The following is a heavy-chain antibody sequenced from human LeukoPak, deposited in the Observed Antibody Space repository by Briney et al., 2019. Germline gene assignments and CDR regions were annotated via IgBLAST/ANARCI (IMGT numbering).Heavy chain of an antibody. CDR2: IYYSGST. CDR3: ASVLSSSGWYDGWFDL. V-gene: IGHV4-59*01. J-gene: IGHJ5*02. D-gene: IGHD6-19*01. CDR1: GGSISSYY. Sequence: SETLSLTCTVSGGSISSYYWSWIRQPPGKGLEWIGYIYYSGSTNYNPSLKSRVTISVDTSKNQFSLKLSSVTAADTAVYYCASVLSSSGWYDGWFDLWGQGTLVTVSS.